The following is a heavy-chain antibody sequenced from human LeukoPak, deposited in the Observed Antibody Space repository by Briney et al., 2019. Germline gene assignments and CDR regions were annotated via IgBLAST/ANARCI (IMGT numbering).Heavy chain of an antibody. CDR2: IYYSGST. Sequence: SETLSLTCTVSGGSISSYYWSWIRQPPGKGLEWIGYIYYSGSTNYNPSLKSRVTISVDTSKNQFSLKLSSVTAADTAVYYCARGGYRYYYYMDVWGKGTTVTVSS. CDR1: GGSISSYY. V-gene: IGHV4-59*01. CDR3: ARGGYRYYYYMDV. J-gene: IGHJ6*03. D-gene: IGHD1-1*01.